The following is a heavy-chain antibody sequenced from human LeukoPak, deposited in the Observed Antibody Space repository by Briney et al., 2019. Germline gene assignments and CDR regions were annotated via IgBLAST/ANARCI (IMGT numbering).Heavy chain of an antibody. CDR3: ARDVVAVPGSDNWFDP. Sequence: KPSETLSLTCTVSGGSLSGFYWSWIRQSPRLGLEWLGLTYSDGSTMYNPSLTSRVTISVDTSKNQISLRLTSATAADTAIYYCARDVVAVPGSDNWFDPWGQGTLVTVSS. J-gene: IGHJ5*02. V-gene: IGHV4-59*01. D-gene: IGHD6-19*01. CDR2: TYSDGST. CDR1: GGSLSGFY.